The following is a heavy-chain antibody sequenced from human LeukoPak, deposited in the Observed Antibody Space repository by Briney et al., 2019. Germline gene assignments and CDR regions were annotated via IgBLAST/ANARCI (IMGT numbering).Heavy chain of an antibody. V-gene: IGHV3-23*01. J-gene: IGHJ6*02. D-gene: IGHD3-22*01. Sequence: GGSLRLSCAASGFTFSSYATSWVRQAPGKGLEWVSAISGSGGSTYYADSVKGRFTISRDNSKNTLYLQMNSLRAEDTAVYYCASYYYDSSGYLFPYYYYGMDVWGQGTTVTVSS. CDR1: GFTFSSYA. CDR2: ISGSGGST. CDR3: ASYYYDSSGYLFPYYYYGMDV.